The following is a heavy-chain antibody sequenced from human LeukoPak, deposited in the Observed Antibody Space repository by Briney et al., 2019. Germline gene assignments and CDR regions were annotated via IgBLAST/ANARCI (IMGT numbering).Heavy chain of an antibody. CDR2: IIPIFGTA. Sequence: SVKVSCKASGGTFSSYAISWVRQAPGQGLEWMGGIIPIFGTANYAQKFQGRVTITADESTSTAYMELGSLRSEDTAVYYCASTVVVPAATYYGMDVWGKGTTVTVSS. CDR3: ASTVVVPAATYYGMDV. V-gene: IGHV1-69*01. D-gene: IGHD2-2*01. CDR1: GGTFSSYA. J-gene: IGHJ6*04.